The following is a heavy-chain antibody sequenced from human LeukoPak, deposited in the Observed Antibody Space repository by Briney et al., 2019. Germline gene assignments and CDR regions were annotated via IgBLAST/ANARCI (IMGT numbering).Heavy chain of an antibody. D-gene: IGHD3-3*01. CDR3: ARQLGVYYDFWSGPPIGFDY. CDR2: IYYSGST. V-gene: IGHV4-59*05. CDR1: GGSISSYY. Sequence: SETLSLTCTVSGGSISSYYWSWIRQPAGKGLEWIGSIYYSGSTYYNPSLKSRVTISVDTSKNQFSLKLSSVTAADTAVYYCARQLGVYYDFWSGPPIGFDYWGQGTLVTVSS. J-gene: IGHJ4*02.